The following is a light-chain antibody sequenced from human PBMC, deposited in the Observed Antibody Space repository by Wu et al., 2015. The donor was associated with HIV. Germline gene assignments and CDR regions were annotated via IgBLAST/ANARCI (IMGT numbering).Light chain of an antibody. CDR1: QKMSSSY. J-gene: IGKJ1*01. CDR2: NAS. CDR3: QQYDGSRT. Sequence: EIVLTQSPGTLSLSPGERATLSCKASQKMSSSYLAWYQQKPGQAPRLVIYNASSRATGIPDRFSGSGSGTDFTLTISRLEPEDFAVYYCQQYDGSRTFGQGPRWRSN. V-gene: IGKV3-20*01.